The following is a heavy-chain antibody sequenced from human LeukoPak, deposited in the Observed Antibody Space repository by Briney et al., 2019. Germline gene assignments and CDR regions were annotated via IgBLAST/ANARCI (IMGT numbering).Heavy chain of an antibody. Sequence: SQTLSLTCTVSGGSISSGGYYWSWIRQPPGKGLEWIGYIYHSGSTYYNPSLKSRVTISGDRSKNQFSLKLSSVTAADTAVYYCARAIIPHMDVWGKGTTVTVSS. D-gene: IGHD3-3*01. CDR2: IYHSGST. V-gene: IGHV4-30-2*01. CDR3: ARAIIPHMDV. CDR1: GGSISSGGYY. J-gene: IGHJ6*03.